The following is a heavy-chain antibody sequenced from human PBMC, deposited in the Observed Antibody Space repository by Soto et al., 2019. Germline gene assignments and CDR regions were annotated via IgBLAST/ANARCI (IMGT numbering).Heavy chain of an antibody. V-gene: IGHV4-39*03. J-gene: IGHJ4*02. CDR3: TTDASRDDIDY. Sequence: SETLSLTCTVSGGSISSSTYYWGWMRQPPGKGLEWIASFFIGGNTYYNPSLKSRVTISVDTSKNQFSLKLSSVTAADTAVYYCTTDASRDDIDYWGQGTLVTVSS. CDR2: FFIGGNT. CDR1: GGSISSSTYY. D-gene: IGHD3-22*01.